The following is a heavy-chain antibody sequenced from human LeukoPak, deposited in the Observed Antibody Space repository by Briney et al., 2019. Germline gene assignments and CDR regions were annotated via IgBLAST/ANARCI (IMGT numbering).Heavy chain of an antibody. D-gene: IGHD3-10*01. J-gene: IGHJ4*02. CDR2: IHPHSGGA. Sequence: GASVKVSCKASGYTFTGYYMHWVRQAPGQGLEWMGWIHPHSGGAVYAQKFQGRVTVTRDTSISTVYMELNSLKSDDTAVYYCTREDYWGQGTLVIVSS. V-gene: IGHV1-2*02. CDR3: TREDY. CDR1: GYTFTGYY.